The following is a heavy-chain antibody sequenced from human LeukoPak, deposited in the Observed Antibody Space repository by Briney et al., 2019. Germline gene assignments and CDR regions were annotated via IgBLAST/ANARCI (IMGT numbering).Heavy chain of an antibody. D-gene: IGHD5-24*01. CDR3: SRGTDAYKCGNS. J-gene: IGHJ4*02. V-gene: IGHV4-34*01. CDR1: GGSFSGYY. Sequence: SVTLSLTCAVYGGSFSGYYWTWIRQPPGKGLEWIGETHYSGRINYNPSLKSRVTISADTSNNHFSLKMNSVTAADTAVYYCSRGTDAYKCGNSWGQGTLVTVSS. CDR2: THYSGRI.